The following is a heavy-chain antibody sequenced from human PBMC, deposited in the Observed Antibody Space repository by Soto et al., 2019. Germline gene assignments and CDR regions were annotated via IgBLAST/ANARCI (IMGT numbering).Heavy chain of an antibody. D-gene: IGHD3-22*01. V-gene: IGHV4-59*08. CDR2: IYYSGST. Sequence: SETLSLTCTVSGGSISSCYWSWIRQPPGKGLEWIGYIYYSGSTNYNPSLKSRVTISVDTSKNQFSLKLSSVTAADTAVYYCSGYYDSSGYSDWFDPWGQGTLVTVSS. CDR1: GGSISSCY. CDR3: SGYYDSSGYSDWFDP. J-gene: IGHJ5*02.